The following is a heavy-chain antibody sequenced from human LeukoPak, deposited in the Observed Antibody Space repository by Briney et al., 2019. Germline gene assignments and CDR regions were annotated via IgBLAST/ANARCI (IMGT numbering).Heavy chain of an antibody. J-gene: IGHJ6*02. CDR3: VRDGNRGYAMDV. D-gene: IGHD1-14*01. Sequence: GGSLRLSCAMSGFTLSHYQMDWVRQAPGKGLEWVSYINSGSEAIYYADSVKGRFIISRDNAKNSLYLQMNSLRAEDTALYYCVRDGNRGYAMDVWGQGTTVTVSS. CDR1: GFTLSHYQ. CDR2: INSGSEAI. V-gene: IGHV3-48*01.